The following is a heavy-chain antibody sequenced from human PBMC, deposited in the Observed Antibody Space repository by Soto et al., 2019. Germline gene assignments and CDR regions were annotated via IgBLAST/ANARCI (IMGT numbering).Heavy chain of an antibody. CDR1: GFTFSSYS. V-gene: IGHV3-21*04. D-gene: IGHD5-18*01. CDR2: ISSSSSYI. Sequence: PGGSLRLSCAASGFTFSSYSMNWVRQAPGKGLEWVSSISSSSSYIYYADSVKGRFTISRDNAKNTLYLQINSLKAEDTAVNYCAKDKAAMVRGWFDPWGQGTLVTVSS. J-gene: IGHJ5*02. CDR3: AKDKAAMVRGWFDP.